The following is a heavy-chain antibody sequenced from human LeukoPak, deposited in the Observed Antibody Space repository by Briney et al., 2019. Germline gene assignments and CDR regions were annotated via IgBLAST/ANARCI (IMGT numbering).Heavy chain of an antibody. CDR3: ARACSGSWFDY. CDR1: GFTFSSYW. J-gene: IGHJ4*02. CDR2: IKQDGSEK. D-gene: IGHD1-26*01. Sequence: GGSLRLSCAASGFTFSSYWMSWVRQAPGKVLEWVANIKQDGSEKYYVDSVKGRFTISRDNAKNSLYLQMNSLRAEDTAVYYCARACSGSWFDYWGQGTLVTVSS. V-gene: IGHV3-7*04.